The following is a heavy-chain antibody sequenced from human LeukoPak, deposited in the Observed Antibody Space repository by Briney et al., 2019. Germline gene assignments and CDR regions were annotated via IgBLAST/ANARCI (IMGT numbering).Heavy chain of an antibody. CDR3: ARQRELPLYQWSGLDV. V-gene: IGHV4-59*08. CDR2: IYYSGST. Sequence: SETLSLTCTVSGGSISSYYWSWIRQPPGKGLEWIGYIYYSGSTNYNPSLKSRVTISVDTSKNQFSLKLSSVTAADTAVYYCARQRELPLYQWSGLDVWGQGTTVTVSS. CDR1: GGSISSYY. D-gene: IGHD3-16*02. J-gene: IGHJ6*01.